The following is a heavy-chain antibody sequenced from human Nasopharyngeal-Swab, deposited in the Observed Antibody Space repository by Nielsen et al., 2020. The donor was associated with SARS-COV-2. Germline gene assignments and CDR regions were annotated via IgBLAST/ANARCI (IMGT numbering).Heavy chain of an antibody. CDR3: AKDVHGDYGGIDY. J-gene: IGHJ4*02. CDR1: GFTFSSSG. D-gene: IGHD4-17*01. Sequence: SLKISCAASGFTFSSSGMDWVRQAPGKGLEWVAVISYDGSNEYYGDSVKSRFIISRDNSKNTLYLQMNSLRVDDTAVYYCAKDVHGDYGGIDYWGQGILVTVSS. CDR2: ISYDGSNE. V-gene: IGHV3-30*18.